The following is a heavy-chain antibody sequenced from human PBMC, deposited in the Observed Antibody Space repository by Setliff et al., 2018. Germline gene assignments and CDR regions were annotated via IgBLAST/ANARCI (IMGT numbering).Heavy chain of an antibody. D-gene: IGHD3-10*01. CDR2: ISSGFET. J-gene: IGHJ4*02. CDR1: GFAFSKYG. CDR3: AKPGGWTWPLYYFDY. V-gene: IGHV3-23*01. Sequence: PGESLRLSCAASGFAFSKYGMSWVRQAPGKGLEWVAGISSGFETAYADSVKGRFTISKDNSKNTLYLEMTSLRADDTAIYYCAKPGGWTWPLYYFDYWGQGTLVTVSS.